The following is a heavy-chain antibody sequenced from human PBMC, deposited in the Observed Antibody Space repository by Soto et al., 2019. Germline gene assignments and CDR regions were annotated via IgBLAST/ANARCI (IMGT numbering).Heavy chain of an antibody. V-gene: IGHV3-23*01. CDR1: GFTFSSYA. Sequence: EVQLLESGGGLVQPGGSLRLSCAASGFTFSSYAMSWVRQAPGKGLEWVSTINTSGGSTYYADSVRGRFTISRDNSKNTLYLQMNSRRAEDTAVYYCAKDGLGAYSYGSYYFDYWGQGTLVTVSS. CDR2: INTSGGST. CDR3: AKDGLGAYSYGSYYFDY. D-gene: IGHD5-18*01. J-gene: IGHJ4*02.